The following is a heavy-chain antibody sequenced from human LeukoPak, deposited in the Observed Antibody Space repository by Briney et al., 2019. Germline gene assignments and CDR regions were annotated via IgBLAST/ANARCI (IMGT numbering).Heavy chain of an antibody. V-gene: IGHV1-69*05. D-gene: IGHD5-12*01. Sequence: ASVKVSCKASGGTFSNYAISWVRQAPGQGLEWMGGIIPIFGTANYAQKFQGRVTITRNTSISTAYMELSSLRSEDTAVYYCARASGYDYGGDYWGQGTLVTVSS. J-gene: IGHJ4*02. CDR3: ARASGYDYGGDY. CDR2: IIPIFGTA. CDR1: GGTFSNYA.